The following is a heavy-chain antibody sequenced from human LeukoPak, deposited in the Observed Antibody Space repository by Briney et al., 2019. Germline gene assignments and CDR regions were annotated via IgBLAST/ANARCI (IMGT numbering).Heavy chain of an antibody. Sequence: ASVTVSFKASGYTFTSYGISWVRQAPGQGLEWMGWISAYNGNTNYAQKLQGRVTMTTDTSTSTAYMELRSLRSDDTAVYYCATTNYYDSSGYQDGLDYWGQGTLVTVSS. V-gene: IGHV1-18*01. CDR1: GYTFTSYG. J-gene: IGHJ4*02. CDR2: ISAYNGNT. D-gene: IGHD3-22*01. CDR3: ATTNYYDSSGYQDGLDY.